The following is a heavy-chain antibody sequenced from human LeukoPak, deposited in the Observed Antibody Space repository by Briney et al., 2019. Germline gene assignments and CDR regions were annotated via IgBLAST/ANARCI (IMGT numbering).Heavy chain of an antibody. CDR1: GYTFTGYY. CDR2: INPNSGGT. CDR3: ASLPTEVVVAATIP. Sequence: GASVKVSCKASGYTFTGYYMHWVRQAPGQGLEWMGRINPNSGGTNYAQKFQGRVTMTRDTSISTAYMELSRLRSDDTAVYYCASLPTEVVVAATIPWGQGTLVTVSS. J-gene: IGHJ5*02. D-gene: IGHD2-15*01. V-gene: IGHV1-2*06.